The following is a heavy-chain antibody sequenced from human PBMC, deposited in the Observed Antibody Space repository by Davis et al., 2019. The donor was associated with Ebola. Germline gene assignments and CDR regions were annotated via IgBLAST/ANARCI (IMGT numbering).Heavy chain of an antibody. CDR3: ARHSTKGYV. CDR1: GGSISSYY. D-gene: IGHD2-8*01. J-gene: IGHJ6*02. V-gene: IGHV4-59*08. Sequence: MPSETLSLTCTVSGGSISSYYWSWIRQPPGKGLEWIGYIYHSGVTNHNPSLKSRVTISVDTSKNQFSLKLSSVTAADTAVYYCARHSTKGYVWGQGTTVTVSS. CDR2: IYHSGVT.